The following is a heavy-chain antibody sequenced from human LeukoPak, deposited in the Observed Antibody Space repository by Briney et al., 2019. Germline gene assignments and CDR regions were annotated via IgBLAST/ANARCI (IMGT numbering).Heavy chain of an antibody. V-gene: IGHV1-2*02. CDR1: GYTFTGYY. CDR2: INPNSGGT. CDR3: ARGSGEQQLVFY. Sequence: GASVKVSCKASGYTFTGYYMHWVRQAPGQGLEWMGWINPNSGGTNYAQEFQGRVTMTRDTSISTAYMELSRLRSDDTAVYYCARGSGEQQLVFYWGQGTLVTVSS. J-gene: IGHJ4*02. D-gene: IGHD6-13*01.